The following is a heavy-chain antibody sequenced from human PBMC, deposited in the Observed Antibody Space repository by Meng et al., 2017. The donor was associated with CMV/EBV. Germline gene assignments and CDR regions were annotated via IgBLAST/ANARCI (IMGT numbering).Heavy chain of an antibody. V-gene: IGHV3-21*01. J-gene: IGHJ6*02. CDR1: GFTFSSYS. Sequence: GGSLRLSCAASGFTFSSYSMNWVRQAPGKGLEWVSSISSSSSYIYYADSVKGRFTISRDNAKNSLYLQMNSLRAEDTAVYYCARENPYYDFWSGYQGYYYYGMDVWGQGPRSPSP. D-gene: IGHD3-3*01. CDR3: ARENPYYDFWSGYQGYYYYGMDV. CDR2: ISSSSSYI.